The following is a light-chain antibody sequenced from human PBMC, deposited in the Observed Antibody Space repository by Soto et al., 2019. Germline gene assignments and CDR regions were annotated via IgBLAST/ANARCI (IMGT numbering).Light chain of an antibody. CDR3: QQYGSPPPYT. J-gene: IGKJ2*01. CDR2: GAS. Sequence: EIVLTQSPGTLSLSPGEGATLSCRASQSVSSNYLAWYQQKPGQAPRLLIFGASNRASDIPDRFSGSGSGTDFTLTISRLEPEDFAVYYCQQYGSPPPYTFGQGTKLEIK. CDR1: QSVSSNY. V-gene: IGKV3-20*01.